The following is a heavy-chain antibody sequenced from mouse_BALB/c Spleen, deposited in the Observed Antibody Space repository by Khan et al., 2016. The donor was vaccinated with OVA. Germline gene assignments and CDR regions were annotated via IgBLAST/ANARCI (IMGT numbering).Heavy chain of an antibody. Sequence: QVQLQQSGGDLMKPGASVKISCKATGYTFSSYWIEWVKQRPGHGLEWIGQIFPGSVSTTYNEKFKGKATFTADTSSNTAYMQLSSLTSEDSAVYYCARGGSGWFAYWGQGTLVTVSA. V-gene: IGHV1-9*01. CDR1: GYTFSSYW. CDR3: ARGGSGWFAY. CDR2: IFPGSVST. J-gene: IGHJ3*01.